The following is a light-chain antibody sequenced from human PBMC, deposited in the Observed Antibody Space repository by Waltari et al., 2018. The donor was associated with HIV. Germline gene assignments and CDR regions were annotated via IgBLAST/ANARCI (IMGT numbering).Light chain of an antibody. J-gene: IGLJ3*02. CDR3: CSYIPSGTWV. V-gene: IGLV2-23*02. CDR2: EVS. CDR1: SSDVGRYNL. Sequence: QSALTQPASASGSPGHSITISCTGTSSDVGRYNLVSRYLHNPGKAPKLMIYEVSKRPSGVSDRFAGSKSGNTASLTIAGLQAEDEADYYCCSYIPSGTWVFGGGTKLTVL.